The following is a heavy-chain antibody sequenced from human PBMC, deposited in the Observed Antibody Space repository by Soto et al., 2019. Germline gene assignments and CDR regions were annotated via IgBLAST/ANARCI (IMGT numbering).Heavy chain of an antibody. V-gene: IGHV3-9*01. CDR2: ISWNSGSI. CDR3: AKGALATAGTLDY. Sequence: PGGSLRLSCAASGFTFDDYAMHWVRQAPGKGLEWVSGISWNSGSIGYADSMRGRFTVSRDNAKSSLYLQMNSLRDEDTALYYCAKGALATAGTLDYWGQGTPVTVSS. CDR1: GFTFDDYA. J-gene: IGHJ4*02. D-gene: IGHD6-13*01.